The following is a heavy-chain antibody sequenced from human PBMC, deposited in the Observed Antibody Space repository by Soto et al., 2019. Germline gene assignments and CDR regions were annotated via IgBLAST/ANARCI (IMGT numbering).Heavy chain of an antibody. CDR1: GGSISDYY. J-gene: IGHJ3*02. CDR3: ASSYSGSSNDGFEI. Sequence: SETLSLTCTVSGGSISDYYWSWIRQPPGKGLEWIGYIYYSGSTNYNPSLKSRVTISVDTSRNQFSLRLSSVTAADTAVYYCASSYSGSSNDGFEIWGQGTMVTVSS. D-gene: IGHD1-26*01. CDR2: IYYSGST. V-gene: IGHV4-59*01.